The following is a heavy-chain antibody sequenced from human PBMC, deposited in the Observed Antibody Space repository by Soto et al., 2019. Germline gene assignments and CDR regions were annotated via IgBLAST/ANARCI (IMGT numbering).Heavy chain of an antibody. V-gene: IGHV3-64*01. CDR2: ISSNGVGT. CDR1: GFTLRGYS. J-gene: IGHJ6*03. Sequence: GGSLRLSCAASGFTLRGYSMDWVRQAPGKGLEYVSGISSNGVGTYYANSVQGRFTISRDNSKNTVYLQMGSLRPEDMAVYYCARRARPDFYYMDVWGKGTTVTVSS. D-gene: IGHD6-6*01. CDR3: ARRARPDFYYMDV.